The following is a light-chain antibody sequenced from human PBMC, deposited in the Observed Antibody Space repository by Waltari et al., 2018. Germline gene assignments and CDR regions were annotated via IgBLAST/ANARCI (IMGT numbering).Light chain of an antibody. J-gene: IGKJ1*01. CDR2: GAS. CDR3: QQYSASTGT. V-gene: IGKV3-20*01. Sequence: PGDRAILSCRASQTINSNHLAWYQQKPGQAPRLLIHGASSRAIGIPDRFFGSGSGTDFTLTISRLEPEDSGVYYCQQYSASTGTFGQGTKVEIK. CDR1: QTINSNH.